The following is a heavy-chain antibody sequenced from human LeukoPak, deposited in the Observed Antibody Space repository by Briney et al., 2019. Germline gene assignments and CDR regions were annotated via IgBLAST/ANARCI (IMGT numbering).Heavy chain of an antibody. CDR2: IYYSGST. Sequence: PSQTLSLTCTVSGGSISSGDYYWSWIRQPPGKGLEWIGYIYYSGSTNYNPSLKSRVTISVDTSKNQFSLKLSSVTAADTAVYYCARESRGPRFVDYWGQGTLVTVSS. J-gene: IGHJ4*02. V-gene: IGHV4-61*08. CDR3: ARESRGPRFVDY. D-gene: IGHD3-10*01. CDR1: GGSISSGDYY.